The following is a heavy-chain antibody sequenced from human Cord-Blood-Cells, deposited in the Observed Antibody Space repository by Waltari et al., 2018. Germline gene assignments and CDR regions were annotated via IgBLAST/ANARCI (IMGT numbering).Heavy chain of an antibody. D-gene: IGHD3-10*01. J-gene: IGHJ4*02. CDR3: ARLDYGSGSYYIDY. V-gene: IGHV4-59*08. CDR2: IYYRGST. CDR1: GGSISSYY. Sequence: QVQLQESGPGLVKPSETLSLTCTVSGGSISSYYWSWIRQPPGKGLEGIGYIYYRGSTNYSPSLKSRVTISVDTSKNQFSLKLSSVTAADTAVYYCARLDYGSGSYYIDYWGQGTLVTVSS.